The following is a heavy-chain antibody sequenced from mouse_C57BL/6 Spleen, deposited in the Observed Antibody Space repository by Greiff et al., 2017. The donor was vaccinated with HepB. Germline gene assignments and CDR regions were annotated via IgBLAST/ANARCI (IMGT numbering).Heavy chain of an antibody. V-gene: IGHV1-64*01. CDR1: GYTFTSYW. CDR3: ASPLTTVVAPAMDY. D-gene: IGHD1-1*01. J-gene: IGHJ4*01. CDR2: IHPNSGST. Sequence: QVQLQQSGAELVKPGASVKLSCKASGYTFTSYWMHWVKQRPGQGLEWIGMIHPNSGSTNYNEKFKSKATLTVDKSSSTAYMQLSSLTSEDSAVYYCASPLTTVVAPAMDYWGQGTSVTVSS.